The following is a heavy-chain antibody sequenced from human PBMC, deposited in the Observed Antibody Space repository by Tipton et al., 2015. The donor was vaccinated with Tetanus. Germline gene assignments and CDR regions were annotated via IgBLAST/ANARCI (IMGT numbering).Heavy chain of an antibody. Sequence: SLRLSCAASGFTFSSYFMNWVRQAPGKGLEWVSYISSTSSNIYYADSVKGRFTVSRDNARNSLHLQMNSLRDEDTAVYYCAREGRGYGGRLNDYWGQGTLVTVSS. J-gene: IGHJ4*02. CDR1: GFTFSSYF. CDR3: AREGRGYGGRLNDY. D-gene: IGHD5-12*01. V-gene: IGHV3-48*02. CDR2: ISSTSSNI.